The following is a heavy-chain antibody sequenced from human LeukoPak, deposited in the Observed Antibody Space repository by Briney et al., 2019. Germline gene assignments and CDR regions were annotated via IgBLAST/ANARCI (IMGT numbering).Heavy chain of an antibody. CDR2: IYTSGST. V-gene: IGHV4-4*07. CDR3: ARADCSSTSCYMDY. Sequence: SETLSLTCTVSGGSISSYYWSWIRQPAGKGLEWIGRIYTSGSTNYNPSLKCRVTMSVDTSKNQFSLKLSSVTAADTAVYYCARADCSSTSCYMDYWGQGTLVTVSS. J-gene: IGHJ4*02. D-gene: IGHD2-2*02. CDR1: GGSISSYY.